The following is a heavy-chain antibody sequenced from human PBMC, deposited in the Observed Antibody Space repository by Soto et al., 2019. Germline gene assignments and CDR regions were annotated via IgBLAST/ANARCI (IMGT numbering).Heavy chain of an antibody. CDR2: IIPIFGTA. J-gene: IGHJ5*02. CDR3: ARDRATYSSSSGGFNWFDP. V-gene: IGHV1-69*13. CDR1: GATFSSYA. D-gene: IGHD6-6*01. Sequence: SVKVSCKASGATFSSYAISWVRQAPGQGLEWMGGIIPIFGTANYAQKFQGRVTITADESTSTAYMELSRLRSEDTAVYYCARDRATYSSSSGGFNWFDPWGQGTLVTVSS.